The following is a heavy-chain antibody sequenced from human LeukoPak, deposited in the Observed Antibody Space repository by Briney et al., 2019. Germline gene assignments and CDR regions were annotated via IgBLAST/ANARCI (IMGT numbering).Heavy chain of an antibody. Sequence: SETLSLTCTVSGGSVSSSAYYWGWIRQPPGKGLEWIGNVYYTGSTTSNPSFRSRVAISVDTSKNQFSLRLTSVSAADTAVYYCARLDTSPDYWGQGTLVTVPS. CDR2: VYYTGST. J-gene: IGHJ4*02. V-gene: IGHV4-39*01. D-gene: IGHD3/OR15-3a*01. CDR1: GGSVSSSAYY. CDR3: ARLDTSPDY.